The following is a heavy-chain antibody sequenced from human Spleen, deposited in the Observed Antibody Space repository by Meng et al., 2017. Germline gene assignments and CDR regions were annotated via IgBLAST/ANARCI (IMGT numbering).Heavy chain of an antibody. CDR1: GYTFTSYD. Sequence: ASVKVSCKASGYTFTSYDINWVRQATGQGLEWMGWMNPNSGNTGYAQKFQGRVTITTDESTSTAYMELSSLRSEDTAVYYCARGHWTPPITHGAFDIWGQGTMVTVSS. J-gene: IGHJ3*02. CDR2: MNPNSGNT. CDR3: ARGHWTPPITHGAFDI. V-gene: IGHV1-8*03. D-gene: IGHD1-1*01.